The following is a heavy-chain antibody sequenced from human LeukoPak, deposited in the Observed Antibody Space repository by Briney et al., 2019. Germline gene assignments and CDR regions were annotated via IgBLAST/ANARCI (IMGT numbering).Heavy chain of an antibody. J-gene: IGHJ4*02. CDR3: ARALTYYYDSSGYYLGHYFDY. Sequence: PSETLSLTCAVYGGSFSGYYWSWIRQPPGKGLEWIGNIFYSGSTYYSPSLKSRVTISLDTSRNQFSLKLTSVTAADTAAYYCARALTYYYDSSGYYLGHYFDYWGQGTLVTVSS. CDR1: GGSFSGYY. CDR2: IFYSGST. V-gene: IGHV4-34*12. D-gene: IGHD3-22*01.